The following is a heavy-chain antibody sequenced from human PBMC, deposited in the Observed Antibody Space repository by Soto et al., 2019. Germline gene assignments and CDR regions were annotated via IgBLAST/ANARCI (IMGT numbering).Heavy chain of an antibody. Sequence: PGGSLRLSCAASGFTFSSYGMHWVRQAPGKGLEWVAVIWYDGSNKYYADSVKGRFTISRDNSKNTLYLQMNSLRAEDTAVYYYARDGLDRNYYYYGMDVWGQGTTVTVSS. CDR3: ARDGLDRNYYYYGMDV. J-gene: IGHJ6*02. CDR2: IWYDGSNK. CDR1: GFTFSSYG. V-gene: IGHV3-33*01.